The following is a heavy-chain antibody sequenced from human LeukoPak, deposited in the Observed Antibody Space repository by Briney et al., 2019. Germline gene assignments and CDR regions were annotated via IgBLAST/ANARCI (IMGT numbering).Heavy chain of an antibody. CDR1: GDSIYSLDL. CDR3: AGLVGRYSSGLYYYYFDY. CDR2: MYLSGTT. D-gene: IGHD3-22*01. V-gene: IGHV4-4*02. J-gene: IGHJ4*02. Sequence: SETLSLACTVSGDSIYSLDLWSWVRQPPGKGLEWIGEMYLSGTTHSNPSVKSRVTISIDKSKNQFFLNLSSVTAADTAVYYCAGLVGRYSSGLYYYYFDYWGQGTLVTVSS.